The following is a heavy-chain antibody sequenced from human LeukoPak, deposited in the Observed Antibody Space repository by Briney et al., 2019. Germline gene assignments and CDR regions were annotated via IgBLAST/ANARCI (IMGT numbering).Heavy chain of an antibody. CDR3: AKDNYYDSSGLYTDY. CDR1: GFTFSSYA. D-gene: IGHD3-22*01. V-gene: IGHV3-23*01. CDR2: ISGSGGST. J-gene: IGHJ4*02. Sequence: GGSLRLSCAASGFTFSSYAMSWVRQAPGKGLEWVSAISGSGGSTYYADSVKGRFTISRDNSKNTLYLQMNSLRAEDTAVYYCAKDNYYDSSGLYTDYWGQGTLVTLSS.